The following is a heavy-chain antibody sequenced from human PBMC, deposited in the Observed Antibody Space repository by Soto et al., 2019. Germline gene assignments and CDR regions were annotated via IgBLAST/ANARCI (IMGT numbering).Heavy chain of an antibody. CDR3: ARDPGSFDWNDAFDI. CDR2: IKQDGSEK. D-gene: IGHD3-9*01. Sequence: GESLKISCAASGFTFSSYWMSWVRQAPGKGLEWVANIKQDGSEKYYVDSVKGRFTISRDNAKNSLYLQMNSLRAEDTAVYYCARDPGSFDWNDAFDIWGQGTMVTVSS. CDR1: GFTFSSYW. J-gene: IGHJ3*02. V-gene: IGHV3-7*03.